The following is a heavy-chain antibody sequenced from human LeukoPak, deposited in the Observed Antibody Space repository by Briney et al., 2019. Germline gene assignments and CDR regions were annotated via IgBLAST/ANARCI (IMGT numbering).Heavy chain of an antibody. V-gene: IGHV1-3*01. D-gene: IGHD3-22*01. CDR2: INAGNGNT. Sequence: RASVKVSCKASGYTFTSYYLHWVRQAPGQRLEWMGWINAGNGNTKYSQKFQGRVTITRDTSASTAYMELSSLRSEDTAVYYCARDLGSSGYYGVAFDIWGQGTMVTVSS. CDR1: GYTFTSYY. CDR3: ARDLGSSGYYGVAFDI. J-gene: IGHJ3*02.